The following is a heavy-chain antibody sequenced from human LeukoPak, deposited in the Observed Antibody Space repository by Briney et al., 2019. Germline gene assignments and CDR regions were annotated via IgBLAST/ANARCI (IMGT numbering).Heavy chain of an antibody. J-gene: IGHJ1*01. CDR1: GFTVSSNY. V-gene: IGHV3-64*01. D-gene: IGHD3-22*01. CDR2: ISSNGGST. Sequence: GGSLRLSCAASGFTVSSNYTSWVRQAPGKGLEYVSAISSNGGSTYYANSVKGRFTISRDNSKNTLYLQMGSLRAEDMAVYYCARGDYYDSSGYPYFQHWGQGTLVTVSS. CDR3: ARGDYYDSSGYPYFQH.